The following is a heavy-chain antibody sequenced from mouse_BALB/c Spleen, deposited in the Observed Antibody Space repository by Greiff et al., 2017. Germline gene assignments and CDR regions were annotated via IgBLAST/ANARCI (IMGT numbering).Heavy chain of an antibody. D-gene: IGHD3-1*01. Sequence: QVHVKQSGAELARPGASVKLSCKASGYTFTSYWMQWVKQRPGQGLEWIGAIYPGDGDTRYTQKFKGKATLTADKSSSTAYMQLSSLASEDSAVYYCARSGDLGYWGQGTTLTVSS. V-gene: IGHV1-87*01. CDR1: GYTFTSYW. CDR3: ARSGDLGY. CDR2: IYPGDGDT. J-gene: IGHJ2*01.